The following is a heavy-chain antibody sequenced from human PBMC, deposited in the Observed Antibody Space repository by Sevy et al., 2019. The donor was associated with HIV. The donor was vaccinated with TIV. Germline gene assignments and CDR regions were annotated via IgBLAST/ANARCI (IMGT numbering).Heavy chain of an antibody. CDR1: GYTFTDYY. CDR3: TGDDIYTHPWEFDW. V-gene: IGHV1-2*02. D-gene: IGHD1-26*01. Sequence: ASVKVSCKASGYTFTDYYMHWVRQAPGQGLEWMGWIDPNNGNSNSAQKFQGRLTLTSDMSISTAYMELSRLRSDDTTIYFCTGDDIYTHPWEFDWWSHGALVTVSS. J-gene: IGHJ4*01. CDR2: IDPNNGNS.